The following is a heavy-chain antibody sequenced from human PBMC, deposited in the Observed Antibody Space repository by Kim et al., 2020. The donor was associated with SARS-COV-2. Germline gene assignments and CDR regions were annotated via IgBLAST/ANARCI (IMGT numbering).Heavy chain of an antibody. V-gene: IGHV1-18*01. CDR2: ISAYNGNT. CDR1: GYTFTSYG. J-gene: IGHJ4*02. Sequence: ASVKVSCKASGYTFTSYGISWVRQAPGQGLEWMGWISAYNGNTNYAQKLQGRVTMTTDTSTSTAYMELRSLRSDDTAVYYCASFPIWSGYYTLSFDYWGQGTLVTVSS. CDR3: ASFPIWSGYYTLSFDY. D-gene: IGHD3-3*01.